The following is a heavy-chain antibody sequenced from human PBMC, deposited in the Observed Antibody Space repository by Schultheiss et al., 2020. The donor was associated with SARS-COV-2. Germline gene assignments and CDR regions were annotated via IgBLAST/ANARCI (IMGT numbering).Heavy chain of an antibody. D-gene: IGHD1-26*01. CDR2: ISWNSGSI. J-gene: IGHJ4*02. CDR1: GFTFDDYA. Sequence: GGSLRLSCAASGFTFDDYAMHWVRQAPGKGLEWVSGISWNSGSIGYADSVKGRFTSSRDNAKNSLNLQMNSLRAEDTALYHCALVGATFDWGQGTLVTVSS. CDR3: ALVGATFD. V-gene: IGHV3-9*01.